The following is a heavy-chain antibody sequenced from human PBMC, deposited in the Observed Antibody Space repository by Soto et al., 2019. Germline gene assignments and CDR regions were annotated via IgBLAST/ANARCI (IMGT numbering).Heavy chain of an antibody. D-gene: IGHD5-18*01. CDR1: GYTFTSYA. CDR3: ARDRGYSFGYRRYNWFDP. CDR2: INAGNGNT. Sequence: QVQLVQSGAEVKKPGASVKVSCKASGYTFTSYAMHWVRQAPGQRLEWMGWINAGNGNTKYSQKFQGRVTITRDTSASTAYMELSSLRSEDTAVYCCARDRGYSFGYRRYNWFDPWGQGTLVTVSS. V-gene: IGHV1-3*01. J-gene: IGHJ5*02.